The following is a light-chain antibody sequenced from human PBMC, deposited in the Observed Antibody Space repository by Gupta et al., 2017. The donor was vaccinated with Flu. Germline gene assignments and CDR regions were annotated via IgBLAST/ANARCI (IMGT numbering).Light chain of an antibody. V-gene: IGKV1D-12*01. CDR1: QGIGSW. Sequence: DIQMTQSPSSVSASVGDRVTITCRASQGIGSWLAWYQQKPGTAPKLLIYSASTLQSGVPSRFSGSGSGTEFTLTISSLRPVDFATYYCQQANSFPRTFGPGTRVDIK. J-gene: IGKJ3*01. CDR2: SAS. CDR3: QQANSFPRT.